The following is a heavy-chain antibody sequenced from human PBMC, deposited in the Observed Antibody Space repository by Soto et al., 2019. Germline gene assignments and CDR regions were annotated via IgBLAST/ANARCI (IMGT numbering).Heavy chain of an antibody. CDR3: ARDLGGYYYMDV. CDR1: GGSISSGGYY. D-gene: IGHD3-10*01. V-gene: IGHV4-31*03. J-gene: IGHJ6*03. Sequence: SETLSLTCTVSGGSISSGGYYWSWIRQHPGKGLEWIGYIYYSGSTYYNPSLKSRVTISVDTSKNQFSLKLSSVTAADTAVYYCARDLGGYYYMDVWGKGTTVTVSS. CDR2: IYYSGST.